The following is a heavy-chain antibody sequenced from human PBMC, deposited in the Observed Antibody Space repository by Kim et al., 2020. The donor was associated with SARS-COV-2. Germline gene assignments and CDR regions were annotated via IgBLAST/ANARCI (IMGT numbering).Heavy chain of an antibody. D-gene: IGHD3-22*01. CDR1: GFTFSDYY. Sequence: GGSLRLSCAASGFTFSDYYMSWIRQAPGKGLEWVSYISSSSSYTNYADSVKGRFTISRDNAKKSLYLQMNSLRAEDTAVYYCARVLKQNYDSSGRGAFDIWGQGTMVTVSS. J-gene: IGHJ3*02. CDR3: ARVLKQNYDSSGRGAFDI. V-gene: IGHV3-11*05. CDR2: ISSSSSYT.